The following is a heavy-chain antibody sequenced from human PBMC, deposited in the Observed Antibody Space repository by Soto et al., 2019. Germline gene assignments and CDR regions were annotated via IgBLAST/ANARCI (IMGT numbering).Heavy chain of an antibody. D-gene: IGHD5-12*01. CDR2: INPNSGGT. CDR1: GYTFTGYD. V-gene: IGHV1-2*02. J-gene: IGHJ4*01. Sequence: ASVNVSFKASGYTFTGYDMHWVRQAPGQGLEWMGWINPNSGGTNYAQKFQGRVTMTRDTSISTAYMELSRLRSDDTAVYDCERDLRRLLQLPDFDYWGQRTLVTVSS. CDR3: ERDLRRLLQLPDFDY.